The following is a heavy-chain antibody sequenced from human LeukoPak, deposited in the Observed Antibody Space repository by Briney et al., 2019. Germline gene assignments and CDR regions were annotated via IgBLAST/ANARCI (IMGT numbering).Heavy chain of an antibody. CDR3: AGAGSGNWNDVIDY. J-gene: IGHJ4*02. D-gene: IGHD1-1*01. Sequence: ASVRVSCKASGYTFTNYGISWVRQAPGQGLEWMGWISPYSGHTNYAQKIQGRVTMTTDTSTNTTYMELRSLRSDDTAMYYCAGAGSGNWNDVIDYWGQGTLVTVSP. CDR1: GYTFTNYG. V-gene: IGHV1-18*04. CDR2: ISPYSGHT.